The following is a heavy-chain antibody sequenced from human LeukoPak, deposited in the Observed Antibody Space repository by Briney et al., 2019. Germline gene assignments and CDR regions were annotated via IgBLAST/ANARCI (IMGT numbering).Heavy chain of an antibody. CDR2: ISGSGGST. Sequence: GGSLRLSCAASGFTFSSYAMSWVRQAPGKGLEWVSAISGSGGSTYYADSVKGRFTISRDNSKNTLYLQMNSLRAEDTAVYYWAKDDSTYYYDSSGYGYWGRGTLVTVSS. V-gene: IGHV3-23*01. J-gene: IGHJ4*02. CDR1: GFTFSSYA. CDR3: AKDDSTYYYDSSGYGY. D-gene: IGHD3-22*01.